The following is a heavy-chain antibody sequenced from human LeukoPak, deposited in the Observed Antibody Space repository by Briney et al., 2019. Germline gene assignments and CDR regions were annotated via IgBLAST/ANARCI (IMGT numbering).Heavy chain of an antibody. CDR1: GYTFTGYY. V-gene: IGHV1-2*02. D-gene: IGHD3-10*01. J-gene: IGHJ4*02. CDR2: INPNSGGT. Sequence: ASVKVSCKASGYTFTGYYMHWVRQAPGQGLEWMGWINPNSGGTNYAQKFQGRVTMTRDTSISTAYMELSRLRSDDTAVYYCARDKFPLRFGELPPLDYWGQGTLVTVSS. CDR3: ARDKFPLRFGELPPLDY.